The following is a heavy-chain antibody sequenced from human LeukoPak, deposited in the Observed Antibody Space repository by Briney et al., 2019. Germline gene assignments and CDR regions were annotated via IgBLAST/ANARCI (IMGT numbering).Heavy chain of an antibody. D-gene: IGHD1-1*01. CDR3: AKDLASGNWNVGGWFDP. J-gene: IGHJ5*02. Sequence: GGSLRLSCAASGFTFDDYAMHWVRQAPGKGLEWVSGISWNSGSIGYADSVKGRFTISRDNAKNSLYLQMNSLRAEDTALYYCAKDLASGNWNVGGWFDPWGQGTLVTVSS. CDR1: GFTFDDYA. V-gene: IGHV3-9*01. CDR2: ISWNSGSI.